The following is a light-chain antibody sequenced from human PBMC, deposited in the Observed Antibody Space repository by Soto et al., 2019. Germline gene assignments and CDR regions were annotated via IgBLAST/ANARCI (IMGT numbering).Light chain of an antibody. Sequence: DIVLTQSPLSLPITPGEPASISCRSSQSLLHSNGYNYLDWYLQRPGQSPQLLIYSGSNRASGVPDRFSGSGTGNDVTLTISRVETEDVGVYYCMQARQTPPWTFGPGTRVDMK. J-gene: IGKJ1*01. V-gene: IGKV2-28*01. CDR2: SGS. CDR1: QSLLHSNGYNY. CDR3: MQARQTPPWT.